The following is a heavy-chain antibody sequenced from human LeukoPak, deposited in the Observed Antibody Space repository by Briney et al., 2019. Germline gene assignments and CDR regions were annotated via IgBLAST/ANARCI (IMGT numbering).Heavy chain of an antibody. CDR3: ARAQATVTTPVDY. Sequence: PGGSLRLSCAASGITFSSYAMHWVRQAPGKGLEWVAVISYDGSNKYYADSVKGRFTISRDNSKNTLYLQMNSLRAEDTAVYYCARAQATVTTPVDYWGQGTLVTVSS. CDR2: ISYDGSNK. V-gene: IGHV3-30-3*01. D-gene: IGHD4-17*01. CDR1: GITFSSYA. J-gene: IGHJ4*02.